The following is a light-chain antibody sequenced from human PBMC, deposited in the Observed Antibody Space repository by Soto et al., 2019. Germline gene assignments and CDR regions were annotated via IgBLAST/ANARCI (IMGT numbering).Light chain of an antibody. CDR3: QHYNSYSPA. CDR1: QSISRW. V-gene: IGKV1-5*01. Sequence: DIQMTQSPSTLSASLGESGTVTCRASQSISRWLAWYQQKPGKAPKFLIYDASTLETGVASRFSGSASATDFPLTITSLQPDDFATPYYQHYNSYSPAFGQGTKVDIK. J-gene: IGKJ1*01. CDR2: DAS.